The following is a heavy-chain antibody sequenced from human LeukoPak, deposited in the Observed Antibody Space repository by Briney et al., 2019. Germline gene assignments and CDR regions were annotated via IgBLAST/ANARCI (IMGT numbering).Heavy chain of an antibody. D-gene: IGHD3-9*01. Sequence: PGGSLRLSCAASGFTVSSNYMSWVRQAPGKGLEWVTFIRYDERNKYYADSVKGRFTISRDNSKNTLYLQMNSLRTEDTAVYYCTKERRRDDILTGSFSDWGQGILVTVSS. CDR3: TKERRRDDILTGSFSD. V-gene: IGHV3-30*02. CDR1: GFTVSSNY. J-gene: IGHJ4*02. CDR2: IRYDERNK.